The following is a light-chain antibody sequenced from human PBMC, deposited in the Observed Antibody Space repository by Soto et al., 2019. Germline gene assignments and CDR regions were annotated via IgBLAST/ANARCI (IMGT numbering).Light chain of an antibody. Sequence: QSVLTQPPSASGTPGQRVTISCSGGSTNIRNNAVNWYQQLPGTAPKLLIYNNNQRPSGVPDRFSGSKSGTSASLAISGLQSEDEADYYCAAWDGSLNGYVFGTGTKVTVL. CDR1: STNIRNNA. CDR2: NNN. V-gene: IGLV1-44*01. CDR3: AAWDGSLNGYV. J-gene: IGLJ1*01.